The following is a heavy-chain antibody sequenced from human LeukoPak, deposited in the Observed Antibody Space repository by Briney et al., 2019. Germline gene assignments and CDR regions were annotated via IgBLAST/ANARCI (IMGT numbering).Heavy chain of an antibody. Sequence: KPSETLSLTCTVSGDSISEYHWSWIRQPAGKGLEWIGRIINSGVTNYNPSLNSRVTISVDRSKNQFSLRLTSVTAADTAVYYCGTSEVGSSSYESYDYWGQGTQVTVSA. CDR1: GDSISEYH. J-gene: IGHJ4*02. CDR2: IINSGVT. CDR3: GTSEVGSSSYESYDY. V-gene: IGHV4-4*07. D-gene: IGHD1-26*01.